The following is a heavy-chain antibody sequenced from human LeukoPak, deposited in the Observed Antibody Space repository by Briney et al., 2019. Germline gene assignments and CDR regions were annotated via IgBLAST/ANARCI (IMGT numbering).Heavy chain of an antibody. CDR1: GFTFSDHY. D-gene: IGHD3-9*01. Sequence: GGSLRLSCAASGFTFSDHYMDWVRQAPGKGLEWVANIKQDGSEKYYVDSVKGRFTISRDNAKNSLYLQMNSLRAEDTAVYYCARDVRYYDILTGYYYYYMDVWGKGTTVTVSS. V-gene: IGHV3-7*01. CDR2: IKQDGSEK. CDR3: ARDVRYYDILTGYYYYYMDV. J-gene: IGHJ6*03.